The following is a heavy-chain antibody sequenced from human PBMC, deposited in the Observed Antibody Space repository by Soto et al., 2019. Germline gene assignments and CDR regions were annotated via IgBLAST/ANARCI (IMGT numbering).Heavy chain of an antibody. CDR3: ARYNAASGTYYFDF. CDR2: INHRGSA. V-gene: IGHV4-4*03. Sequence: PPETLSLTCAVSGASVSSTYWWRWVRQPPGKGPEWIGEINHRGSANYNPSLKSRVTISVDISKSQFSLRLTSVTAADTAVYYCARYNAASGTYYFDFWGQGALVTVSS. J-gene: IGHJ4*02. CDR1: GASVSSTYW. D-gene: IGHD6-13*01.